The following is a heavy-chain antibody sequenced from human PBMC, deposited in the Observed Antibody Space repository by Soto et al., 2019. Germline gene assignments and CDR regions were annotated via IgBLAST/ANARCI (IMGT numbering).Heavy chain of an antibody. D-gene: IGHD1-26*01. Sequence: ASVKVSCKAPRDTFTGYDINWVRQAHGQGLEWMGVINPHGGSTAYAQKFKGRVTLTRDTSASTVYREVSSLTSEDTAMYYCARSSGGNFGIIIEGTNWFAPWGQGTLVTVSS. V-gene: IGHV1-46*01. CDR3: ARSSGGNFGIIIEGTNWFAP. CDR2: INPHGGST. CDR1: RDTFTGYD. J-gene: IGHJ5*02.